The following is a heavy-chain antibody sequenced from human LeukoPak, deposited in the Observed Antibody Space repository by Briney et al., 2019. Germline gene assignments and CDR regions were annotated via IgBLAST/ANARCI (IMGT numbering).Heavy chain of an antibody. J-gene: IGHJ4*02. V-gene: IGHV4-59*01. Sequence: SETLSLTCTVSGGSINSNCWSWIWQPPGQGLEWIGYIYYSDNTNYNPSLKSRITISVETSKNQFPLKLTSVTAAATAVDYCARGVNYYSGSYCDYWGQGTLVTVSS. CDR3: ARGVNYYSGSYCDY. D-gene: IGHD3-10*01. CDR2: IYYSDNT. CDR1: GGSINSNC.